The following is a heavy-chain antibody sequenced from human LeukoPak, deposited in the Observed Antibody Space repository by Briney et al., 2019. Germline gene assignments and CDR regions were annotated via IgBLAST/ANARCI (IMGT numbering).Heavy chain of an antibody. CDR2: VSPDGSVE. V-gene: IGHV3-30*01. Sequence: PGRSLRLSCAASGFTFSSFPMHWVRQAPGKGLEWVVVVSPDGSVENYADSVKGRFTISRDNSKNTVYLQMNSLRTEDTAVYYCARASITSIYYHYYMDVWGKGTTVTVSS. CDR3: ARASITSIYYHYYMDV. CDR1: GFTFSSFP. J-gene: IGHJ6*03. D-gene: IGHD3-10*01.